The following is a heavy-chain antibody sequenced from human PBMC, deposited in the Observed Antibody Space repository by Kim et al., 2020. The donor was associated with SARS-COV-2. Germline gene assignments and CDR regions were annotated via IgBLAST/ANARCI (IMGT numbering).Heavy chain of an antibody. D-gene: IGHD3-16*01. V-gene: IGHV4-30-2*04. J-gene: IGHJ4*02. Sequence: STYYNPSLKSRVTISVDTSKNQFSLKRSSVTAADTAVYYCAREGGGPIDYWGQGTLVTVSS. CDR2: ST. CDR3: AREGGGPIDY.